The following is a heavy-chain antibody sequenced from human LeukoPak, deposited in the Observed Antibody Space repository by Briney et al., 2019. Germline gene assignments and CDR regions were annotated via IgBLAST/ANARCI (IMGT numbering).Heavy chain of an antibody. Sequence: GASVKVSCKASGGTFSSYAISWVRQAPGQGLEWMGGIIPIFGTASYAQKFQGRVTMTRDTSTSTVYMELSSLRSEDTAVYYCARGGLVPAASYWYFDLWGRGTLVTVSS. J-gene: IGHJ2*01. CDR3: ARGGLVPAASYWYFDL. CDR2: IIPIFGTA. CDR1: GGTFSSYA. V-gene: IGHV1-69*05. D-gene: IGHD2-2*01.